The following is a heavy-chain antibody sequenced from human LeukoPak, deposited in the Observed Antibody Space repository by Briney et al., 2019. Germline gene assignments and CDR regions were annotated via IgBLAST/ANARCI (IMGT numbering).Heavy chain of an antibody. J-gene: IGHJ4*02. Sequence: GGSLRLSCAASGFTFSSYAMSWVRQAPGKGLEWASAISGSGGSTYYADSVKGRFTISRDNSKNTLYLQMNSLRAEDTAVYYCAKDRAMIVVVPPFDYWGQGTLVTVSS. V-gene: IGHV3-23*01. D-gene: IGHD3-22*01. CDR2: ISGSGGST. CDR1: GFTFSSYA. CDR3: AKDRAMIVVVPPFDY.